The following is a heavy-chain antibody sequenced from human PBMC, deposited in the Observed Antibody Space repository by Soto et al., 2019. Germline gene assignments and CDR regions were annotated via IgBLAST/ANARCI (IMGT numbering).Heavy chain of an antibody. CDR2: ISGSGGST. V-gene: IGHV3-23*01. CDR3: ARALDGLLRYFDWLLLAY. J-gene: IGHJ4*02. D-gene: IGHD3-9*01. Sequence: PGGSLRLSCAASGFTFSSYAMSWVRQAPGKGLEWVSAISGSGGSTYYADSVKGRFTISRDDSKNTLYLQMNSLRAEDTAVYYCARALDGLLRYFDWLLLAYWGQGTLVTVSS. CDR1: GFTFSSYA.